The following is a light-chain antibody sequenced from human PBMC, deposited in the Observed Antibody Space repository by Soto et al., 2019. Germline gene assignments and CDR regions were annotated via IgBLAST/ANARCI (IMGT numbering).Light chain of an antibody. Sequence: QSVLTQPASVSGSPGQSITISCTGTSSDVGGYDYVSWYQQHPDKAPKLMIYEVTDRPSGVSNRFSGSKSGTTASLTISGLQPDDEADYYCSSYTTSNTQLFGGGTQLTVL. V-gene: IGLV2-14*01. CDR2: EVT. CDR3: SSYTTSNTQL. CDR1: SSDVGGYDY. J-gene: IGLJ2*01.